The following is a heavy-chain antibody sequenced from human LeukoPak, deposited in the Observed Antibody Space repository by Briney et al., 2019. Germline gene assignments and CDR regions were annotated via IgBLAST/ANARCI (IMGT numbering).Heavy chain of an antibody. V-gene: IGHV3-72*01. Sequence: GGSLRLSCALSGLTFSKAWMNWVRQAPGKGLEWIGRIRNKANSYTTEYAASVKGRFTVSRDDSKNSLFLQMNSLESEDTAVYYCARRNSVTQGLDNWGQGTLVTVSS. CDR2: IRNKANSYTT. CDR3: ARRNSVTQGLDN. D-gene: IGHD5/OR15-5a*01. CDR1: GLTFSKAW. J-gene: IGHJ4*02.